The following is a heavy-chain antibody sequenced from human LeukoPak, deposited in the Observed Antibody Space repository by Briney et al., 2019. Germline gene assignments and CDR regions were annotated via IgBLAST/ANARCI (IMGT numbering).Heavy chain of an antibody. J-gene: IGHJ2*01. CDR1: GFTFSDYY. CDR2: INHSGST. V-gene: IGHV4-34*01. D-gene: IGHD1-14*01. CDR3: ARAQKGLHITWYFDL. Sequence: GSLRLSCAASGFTFSDYYMSWIRQPPGKGLEWIGEINHSGSTNYNPSLKSRVTISVDTSKNQFSLELSSVTAADTAVYYCARAQKGLHITWYFDLWGRGTLVTVSS.